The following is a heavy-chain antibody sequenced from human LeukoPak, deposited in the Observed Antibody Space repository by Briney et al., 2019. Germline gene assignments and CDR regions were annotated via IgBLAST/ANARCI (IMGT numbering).Heavy chain of an antibody. Sequence: GGSLRLSCAASGFTFNNYAMSWVRQAPGKGLEWVSAISGSGGSTYYADSVKGRFTISRDNSKNTLYLQMNSLRAEDTAVYYCATTVTTHPDAFDIWGQGTMVTVSS. V-gene: IGHV3-23*01. CDR1: GFTFNNYA. D-gene: IGHD4-17*01. CDR2: ISGSGGST. J-gene: IGHJ3*02. CDR3: ATTVTTHPDAFDI.